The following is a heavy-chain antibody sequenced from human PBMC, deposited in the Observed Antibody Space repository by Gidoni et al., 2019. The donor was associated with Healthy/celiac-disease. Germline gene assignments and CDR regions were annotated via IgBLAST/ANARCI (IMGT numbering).Heavy chain of an antibody. CDR1: GYTFTSYD. Sequence: QVQLVQSGAEVKKPGASVKVSCKASGYTFTSYDINWVRQATGQGLEWMGWMNPNSGNTGYAQKFQGRVTMTRNTSISTAYMELSSLRSEDTAVYYCARTGFDSSGYYANFDYWGQGTLVTVSS. D-gene: IGHD3-22*01. J-gene: IGHJ4*02. V-gene: IGHV1-8*01. CDR2: MNPNSGNT. CDR3: ARTGFDSSGYYANFDY.